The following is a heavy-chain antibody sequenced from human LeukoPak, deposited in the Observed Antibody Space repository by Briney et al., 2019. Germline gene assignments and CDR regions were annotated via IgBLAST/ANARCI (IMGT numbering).Heavy chain of an antibody. CDR1: GFTLRSYT. V-gene: IGHV3-21*01. CDR3: ARDRANIVVVSASEY. J-gene: IGHJ4*02. CDR2: IGISSNKI. Sequence: GGSLRLSCAASGFTLRSYTMNWVRQAPEKGLEWVSSIGISSNKIYYADSVKGRFIISRDNAKNSVYLQMNSLRAEDTAVYYCARDRANIVVVSASEYWGQGTLVTVSS. D-gene: IGHD2-21*01.